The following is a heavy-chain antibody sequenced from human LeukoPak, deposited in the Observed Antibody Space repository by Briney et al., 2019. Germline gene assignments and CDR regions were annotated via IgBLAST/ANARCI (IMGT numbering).Heavy chain of an antibody. CDR2: INHSGST. Sequence: SETLSLTCAVYGGSFSGYYWSWIRQPPGKGLEWIGEINHSGSTNYNPSLKSRVTISVDTSKNQFPLQLSSVTAADTAVYYCARRFRKWVQPGPTKRIGGYFDYWGQGTLVTVST. V-gene: IGHV4-34*01. CDR1: GGSFSGYY. D-gene: IGHD5-18*01. CDR3: ARRFRKWVQPGPTKRIGGYFDY. J-gene: IGHJ4*02.